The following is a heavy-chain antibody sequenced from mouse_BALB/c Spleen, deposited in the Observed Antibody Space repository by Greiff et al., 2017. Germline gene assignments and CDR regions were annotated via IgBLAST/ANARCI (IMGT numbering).Heavy chain of an antibody. CDR1: GYSITSGYS. J-gene: IGHJ2*01. D-gene: IGHD2-1*01. Sequence: EVQLQESGPDLVKPSQSLSLTCTVTGYSITSGYSWHWTRQFPGNKLEWMGYIHYSGSTNYNPSLKSRISITRDTSKNQFFLQLNSVTTEDTATYYCARCGNYEEYYWGQGTTLTVSS. V-gene: IGHV3-1*02. CDR3: ARCGNYEEYY. CDR2: IHYSGST.